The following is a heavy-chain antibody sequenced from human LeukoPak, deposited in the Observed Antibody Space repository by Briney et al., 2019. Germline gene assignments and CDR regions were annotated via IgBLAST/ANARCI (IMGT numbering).Heavy chain of an antibody. D-gene: IGHD3-16*01. V-gene: IGHV4-39*02. CDR1: GGSISSSTYY. J-gene: IGHJ4*02. Sequence: SETLSLTCTVSGGSISSSTYYWGWIRQPPGKGLEWIGSINYSGSTYYNPSLKSRVTISVDTSKNQFSLQLNSVTPEDTALYFCTRDEGAFRGTSHYHPWGQGTLVTVSS. CDR3: TRDEGAFRGTSHYHP. CDR2: INYSGST.